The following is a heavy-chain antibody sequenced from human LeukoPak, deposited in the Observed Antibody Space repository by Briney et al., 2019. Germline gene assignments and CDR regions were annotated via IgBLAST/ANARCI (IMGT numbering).Heavy chain of an antibody. J-gene: IGHJ6*02. CDR3: AKDTITIFGVVDNYYYYYGMDV. CDR2: ISYDGSNK. D-gene: IGHD3-3*01. Sequence: TGGSLRLSCAASGFTFSNYWMHWVRQAPGKGLEWVAVISYDGSNKYYADSVKGRFTISRDNSKNTLYLQMNSLRAEDTAVYYCAKDTITIFGVVDNYYYYYGMDVWGQGTTVTVSS. V-gene: IGHV3-30*18. CDR1: GFTFSNYW.